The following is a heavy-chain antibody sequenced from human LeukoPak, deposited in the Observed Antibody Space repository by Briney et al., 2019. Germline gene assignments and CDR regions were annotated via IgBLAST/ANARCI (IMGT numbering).Heavy chain of an antibody. CDR1: GFTFSSYS. CDR3: AKTPIWFGELSTQYYFDY. D-gene: IGHD3-10*01. CDR2: ISSSSSYI. V-gene: IGHV3-21*04. Sequence: GGSLRLSCAASGFTFSSYSMTWVRQAPGKGLEWVSSISSSSSYIYYADSVKGRFTISRDNAKTTLYLQMNSLRAEDTAVYYCAKTPIWFGELSTQYYFDYWGQGTLVTVSS. J-gene: IGHJ4*02.